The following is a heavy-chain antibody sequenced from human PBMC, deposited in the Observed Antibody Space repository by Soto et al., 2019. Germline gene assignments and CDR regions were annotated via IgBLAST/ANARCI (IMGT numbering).Heavy chain of an antibody. Sequence: QVQLVQSGAELKRPGASVKVSCKASGYTFSNYGFSWVRQAPGQGLEWMGWISGYNDNPNYDQKFQGRVTMRTDTATNTVHMELRSLRADDTAVYYCARDTGTGKGFDFWGQGALVTVST. CDR2: ISGYNDNP. V-gene: IGHV1-18*04. CDR3: ARDTGTGKGFDF. CDR1: GYTFSNYG. D-gene: IGHD3-9*01. J-gene: IGHJ4*02.